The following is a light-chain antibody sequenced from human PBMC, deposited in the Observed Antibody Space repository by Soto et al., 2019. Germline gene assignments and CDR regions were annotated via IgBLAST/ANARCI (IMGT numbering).Light chain of an antibody. CDR3: SSYTSSSTYV. V-gene: IGLV2-14*01. Sequence: QSALTQPASVSGSLGQSITISCTGTSNDIGGYKYVSWYQQHPGKAPKLMIFEVSERPSGVSNRFSGSKSGNTASLTISGLQAEDEADYYCSSYTSSSTYVFGTGTKLTVL. J-gene: IGLJ1*01. CDR2: EVS. CDR1: SNDIGGYKY.